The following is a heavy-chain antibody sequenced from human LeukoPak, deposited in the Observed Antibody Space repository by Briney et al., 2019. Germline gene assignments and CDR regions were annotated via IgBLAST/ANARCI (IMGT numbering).Heavy chain of an antibody. V-gene: IGHV4-59*01. D-gene: IGHD3-3*01. CDR2: IYYSGST. Sequence: PSETLSLTCTVSGGSISSYYWSWIRQPPGKGLEGFGYIYYSGSTNYNTSLKRRVSISVDTSKNQFSLKLSSVTAADTAVYYCARVTYYDFWSGHYYFDYWGQGTLVTVSS. CDR3: ARVTYYDFWSGHYYFDY. J-gene: IGHJ4*02. CDR1: GGSISSYY.